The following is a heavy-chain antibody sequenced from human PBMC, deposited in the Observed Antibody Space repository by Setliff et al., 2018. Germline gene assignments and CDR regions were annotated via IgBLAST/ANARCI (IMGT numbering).Heavy chain of an antibody. V-gene: IGHV3-7*01. CDR1: GFTFSSDW. CDR2: IKQDGSEK. CDR3: ARDGGEY. D-gene: IGHD3-16*01. J-gene: IGHJ4*02. Sequence: PGGSLRLSCAAFGFTFSSDWISWVRQAPGKGLEWVANIKQDGSEKYYVDSVKGRFTISRDNAKNSLYLQMNSLRAEDTAVYYCARDGGEYWGQGTLVTVSS.